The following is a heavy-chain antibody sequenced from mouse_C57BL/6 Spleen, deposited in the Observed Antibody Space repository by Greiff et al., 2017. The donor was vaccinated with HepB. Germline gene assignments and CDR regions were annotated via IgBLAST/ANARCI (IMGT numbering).Heavy chain of an antibody. CDR1: GYTFTSYW. V-gene: IGHV1-61*01. D-gene: IGHD1-1*01. CDR3: ARYGWFAY. Sequence: VQLQQPGAELVRPGSSVKLSCKASGYTFTSYWVDWVKQRPGQGLEWIGNIYPSDSETHYNQKFKDKATLTVDKSSSTAYMQLSSLTSEDSAVYYCARYGWFAYWGQGTLVTVSA. J-gene: IGHJ3*01. CDR2: IYPSDSET.